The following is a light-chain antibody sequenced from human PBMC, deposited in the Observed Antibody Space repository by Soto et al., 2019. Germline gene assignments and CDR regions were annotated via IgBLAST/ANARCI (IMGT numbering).Light chain of an antibody. CDR1: SSNIGAGYD. CDR2: GNI. CDR3: QYYDSTLSARYV. J-gene: IGLJ1*01. V-gene: IGLV1-40*01. Sequence: QSVLTQPPSVSGAPGQRVTISCTGSSSNIGAGYDVHWYQQRPGTASKLLIFGNINRPSGVPDRFSGSKSGTSASLAIPGLQAEDEGDYYCQYYDSTLSARYVFGTGTKVTVL.